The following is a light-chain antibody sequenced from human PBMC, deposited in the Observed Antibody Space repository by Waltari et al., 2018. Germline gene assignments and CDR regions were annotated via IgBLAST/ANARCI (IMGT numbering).Light chain of an antibody. Sequence: EIVLTHSPGTLSLSPGERATLSCRASQSVRRFLAWYQQKLGQHPRLLIYEATSRATGIPDRFSGSGVGTDFSLIISRLEPEDFAVYYCQKYGTLPATFGQGTKVEIK. V-gene: IGKV3-20*01. CDR2: EAT. J-gene: IGKJ1*01. CDR1: QSVRRF. CDR3: QKYGTLPAT.